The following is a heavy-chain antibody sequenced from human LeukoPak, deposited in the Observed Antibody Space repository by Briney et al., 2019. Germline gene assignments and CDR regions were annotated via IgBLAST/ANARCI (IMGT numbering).Heavy chain of an antibody. CDR2: ISYDGSNK. J-gene: IGHJ3*02. CDR1: GFTFSSYA. CDR3: ARDLNYYDSSGYSLGAFDI. D-gene: IGHD3-22*01. Sequence: GGSLRLSCAASGFTFSSYAMHWVRQAPGKGLEWVAVISYDGSNKYYADSVKGRFTISRDNSKNTLYLQMNSLRAEATAVYYCARDLNYYDSSGYSLGAFDIWGQGTMVTVSS. V-gene: IGHV3-30-3*01.